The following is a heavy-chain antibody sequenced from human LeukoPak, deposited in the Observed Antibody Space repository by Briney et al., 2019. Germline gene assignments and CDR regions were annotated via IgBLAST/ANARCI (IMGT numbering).Heavy chain of an antibody. CDR1: GFTFSSYV. V-gene: IGHV3-30*04. CDR3: AKDQGAFDI. Sequence: GGSLRLSCAASGFTFSSYVMHWVRQAPGKGLEWVALISNDGSNKYYADSVKGRFTISRDNSKNTLYLQMNSLRAEDTAVYYCAKDQGAFDIWGQGTMVTASS. CDR2: ISNDGSNK. J-gene: IGHJ3*02.